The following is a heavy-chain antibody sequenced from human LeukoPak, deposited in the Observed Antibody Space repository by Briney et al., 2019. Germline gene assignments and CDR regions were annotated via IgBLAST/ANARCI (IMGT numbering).Heavy chain of an antibody. V-gene: IGHV4-59*12. D-gene: IGHD3-3*01. J-gene: IGHJ5*02. CDR2: IYYSGST. CDR3: ARVPHAYDFWSGYYSFWFDP. CDR1: GGSISSYY. Sequence: PSETLSLTCTVSGGSISSYYWSWIRQPPGKGLEWIGYIYYSGSTNYNPSLKSRVTISVDTSKNQFSLKLSSVTAADTAVYYCARVPHAYDFWSGYYSFWFDPWGQGTLVTVSS.